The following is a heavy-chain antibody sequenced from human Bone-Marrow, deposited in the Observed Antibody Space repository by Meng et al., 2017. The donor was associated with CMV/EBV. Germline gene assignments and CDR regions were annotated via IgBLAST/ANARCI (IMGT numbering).Heavy chain of an antibody. V-gene: IGHV1-18*04. D-gene: IGHD2-2*02. CDR1: GFTFSSSW. J-gene: IGHJ5*02. CDR3: ARKTCSTSCYTEWFDP. CDR2: ISAYNGNT. Sequence: GESLKISCAASGFTFSSSWMHWVCQTPEKGLEWVGWISAYNGNTNYAQKLQGRVTMTTDTSTSTAYMELRSLRSDDTAVYYCARKTCSTSCYTEWFDPWGQGTLVTVSS.